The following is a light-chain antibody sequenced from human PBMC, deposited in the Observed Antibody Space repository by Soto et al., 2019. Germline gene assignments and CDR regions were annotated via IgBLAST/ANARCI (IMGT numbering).Light chain of an antibody. J-gene: IGKJ2*01. CDR2: DAS. CDR1: QSVSFNY. V-gene: IGKV3D-20*01. CDR3: QQYGSSPYT. Sequence: EIVLTQSPGTLSLSPGERATLSCGASQSVSFNYLAWYQQKVGLAPRLLIYDASRRATGTPDRFSGSGSGTDFTLTISRLEPEDFAVYVCQQYGSSPYTFGQGTNREIK.